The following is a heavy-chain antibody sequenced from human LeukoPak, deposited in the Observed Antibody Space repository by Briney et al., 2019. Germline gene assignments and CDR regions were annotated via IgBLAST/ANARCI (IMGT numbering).Heavy chain of an antibody. V-gene: IGHV3-33*08. CDR1: GFTFNNYA. CDR2: IWYDGSKK. CDR3: AREGSGLDY. J-gene: IGHJ4*02. D-gene: IGHD3-3*01. Sequence: AGGSLRLSCAASGFTFNNYAMHWVRQAPGRGLEWVAVIWYDGSKKYYADSVKGRFIISRDNSRNTLYLQMNSLRVEDTTVYYCAREGSGLDYWGQGTLVTVSS.